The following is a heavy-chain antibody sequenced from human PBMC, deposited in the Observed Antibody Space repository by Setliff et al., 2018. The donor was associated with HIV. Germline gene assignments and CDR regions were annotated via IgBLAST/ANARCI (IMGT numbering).Heavy chain of an antibody. CDR2: ISGSGGST. V-gene: IGHV3-23*01. Sequence: GGSLRLSCAASGFIFNNYAMSWVRQAPGKGLEWVSVISGSGGSTYVADSVKGRFTISRDNSENTLYLQMNSLGADDTAVYYCARDAYGDSYFDYWGQGTLVTVSS. CDR1: GFIFNNYA. J-gene: IGHJ4*02. D-gene: IGHD4-17*01. CDR3: ARDAYGDSYFDY.